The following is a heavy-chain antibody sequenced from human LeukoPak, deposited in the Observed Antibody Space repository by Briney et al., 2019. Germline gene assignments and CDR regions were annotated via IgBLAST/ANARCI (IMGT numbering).Heavy chain of an antibody. Sequence: ASVKVSCKASGYTYTGYYMHWVRQAPGQGLEWMGWTNPNSGGTNYAQKFQGRVTMTRDTSISTAYMELSRLRSDDTAVYYCARVSKRWYNFDYWGQGTLVTVFS. J-gene: IGHJ4*02. CDR1: GYTYTGYY. D-gene: IGHD4-23*01. CDR3: ARVSKRWYNFDY. V-gene: IGHV1-2*02. CDR2: TNPNSGGT.